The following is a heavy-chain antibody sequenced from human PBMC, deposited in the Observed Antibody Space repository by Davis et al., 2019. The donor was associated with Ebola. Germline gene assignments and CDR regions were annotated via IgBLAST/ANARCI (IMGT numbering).Heavy chain of an antibody. D-gene: IGHD6-19*01. V-gene: IGHV3-21*01. CDR2: ISSSSSYI. J-gene: IGHJ5*02. Sequence: GGSLRLSCAASAFSFRSYNMNWVRQPPGKGLEWVSSISSSSSYIYYADSVKGRFTISRDNAKNSVYLQMNSLRAEDTAVYYCARDQWDSSGWYNWFDPWGQGTLVTVSS. CDR3: ARDQWDSSGWYNWFDP. CDR1: AFSFRSYN.